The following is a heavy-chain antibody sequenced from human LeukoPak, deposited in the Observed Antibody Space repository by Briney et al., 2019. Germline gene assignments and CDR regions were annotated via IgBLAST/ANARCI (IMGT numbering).Heavy chain of an antibody. Sequence: GASVKVSCKVSGYTLTELSMHWVRQAPGKGLEWMGGFDPEDGETIYAQKFQGRVTMTEDTSTDTAYMELSSLRSEDTAVYYCVTFHRYCSSTSCYYYMDVWGKGTTVTISS. V-gene: IGHV1-24*01. CDR1: GYTLTELS. CDR2: FDPEDGET. CDR3: VTFHRYCSSTSCYYYMDV. D-gene: IGHD2-2*01. J-gene: IGHJ6*03.